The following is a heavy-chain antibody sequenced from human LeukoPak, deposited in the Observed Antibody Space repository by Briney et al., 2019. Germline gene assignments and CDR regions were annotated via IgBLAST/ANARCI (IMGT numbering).Heavy chain of an antibody. V-gene: IGHV3-30*12. CDR2: ISYDGSNK. D-gene: IGHD6-19*01. J-gene: IGHJ4*02. Sequence: PGGSLRLSCAASGLTFSSYGMHWVRQAPGKGLEWVAVISYDGSNKYYADSVKGRFTISRDNSKNTLYLQMNSLRAEDTAVYYCARDGVSEAVAGTSDYWGQGTLVTVSS. CDR3: ARDGVSEAVAGTSDY. CDR1: GLTFSSYG.